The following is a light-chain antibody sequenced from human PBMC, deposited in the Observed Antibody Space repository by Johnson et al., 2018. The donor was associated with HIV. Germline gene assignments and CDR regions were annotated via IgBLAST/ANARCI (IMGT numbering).Light chain of an antibody. Sequence: SVLTQPPSVSAAPGQKVTISCSGSSSNIGNNYVSWYQQLPGTAPKLLTYEKNKRPSGIPDRFSASTSGTSATLVITGLQTGDEADSYCEACDSSLSAQFVFVTGTKVTVL. CDR1: SSNIGNNY. V-gene: IGLV1-51*02. CDR3: EACDSSLSAQFV. CDR2: EKN. J-gene: IGLJ1*01.